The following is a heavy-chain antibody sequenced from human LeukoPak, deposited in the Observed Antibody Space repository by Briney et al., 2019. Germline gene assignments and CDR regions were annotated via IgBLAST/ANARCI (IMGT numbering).Heavy chain of an antibody. J-gene: IGHJ4*02. CDR1: GGSISSYY. CDR2: IHYSGST. V-gene: IGHV4-59*01. CDR3: ARAFWGSGIDY. Sequence: SETLSLTCTVSGGSISSYYWSWIRQPPGKGLEWIGYIHYSGSTDYNPSLKSRVTISVDMSKNQFSLKLTSVTAADTAVYYCARAFWGSGIDYWGQGTLVTVSS. D-gene: IGHD3-16*01.